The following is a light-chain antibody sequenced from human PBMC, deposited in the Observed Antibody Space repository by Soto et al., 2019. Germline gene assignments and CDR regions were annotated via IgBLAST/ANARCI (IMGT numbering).Light chain of an antibody. CDR1: QDIRSH. CDR3: KQYGTSPRT. Sequence: ENVLTQSPGTLSLSPGERVTLSCRASQDIRSHLAWYQQKPGQAHRLLIFDAYSRATGIHDRFSGSGSGTDFTLSIRRLEPEDFAVYYCKQYGTSPRTFGQGTKVDIK. J-gene: IGKJ1*01. V-gene: IGKV3-20*01. CDR2: DAY.